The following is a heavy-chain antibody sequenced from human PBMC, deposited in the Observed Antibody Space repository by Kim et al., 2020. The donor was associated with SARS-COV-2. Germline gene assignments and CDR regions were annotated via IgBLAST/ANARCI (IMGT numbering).Heavy chain of an antibody. CDR1: GFTFSSYA. CDR3: ARDQSLSWYGVRAAPGY. Sequence: GGSLRLSCAASGFTFSSYAMHWVRQAPGKGLEWVAVISYDGSNKYYADSVKGRFTISRDNSKNTLYLQMNSLRAEDTAVYYCARDQSLSWYGVRAAPGYWGQGTLVTVSS. V-gene: IGHV3-30*04. J-gene: IGHJ4*02. D-gene: IGHD6-13*01. CDR2: ISYDGSNK.